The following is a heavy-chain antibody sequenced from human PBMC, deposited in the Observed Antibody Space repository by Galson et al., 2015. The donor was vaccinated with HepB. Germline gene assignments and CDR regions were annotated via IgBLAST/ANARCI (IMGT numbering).Heavy chain of an antibody. D-gene: IGHD3-10*01. CDR2: ISSSSTDI. Sequence: SLRLSCAASGFTFSSFEFNWVRQAPGKGLVWLSYISSSSTDINYAESVRGRFTISRDNAKDSLYLQMNSLRAEDTAVYYCATSGSPDYYGMDVWGQGTTVTVSS. CDR3: ATSGSPDYYGMDV. V-gene: IGHV3-48*03. J-gene: IGHJ6*02. CDR1: GFTFSSFE.